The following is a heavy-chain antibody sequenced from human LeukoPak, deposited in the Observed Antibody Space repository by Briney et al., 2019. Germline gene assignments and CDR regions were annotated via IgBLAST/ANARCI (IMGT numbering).Heavy chain of an antibody. CDR2: IKSKTDGGTT. V-gene: IGHV3-15*01. Sequence: GGSLRLSCGASGFTFRTYWMTWVRQAPGKGREWVGRIKSKTDGGTTDYAAPVKGRFTISRDDSKNTLYLQMNSLKTEDTAVYYCTTAHSSSWYFLNYWGQGTLVTVSS. J-gene: IGHJ4*02. CDR3: TTAHSSSWYFLNY. CDR1: GFTFRTYW. D-gene: IGHD6-13*01.